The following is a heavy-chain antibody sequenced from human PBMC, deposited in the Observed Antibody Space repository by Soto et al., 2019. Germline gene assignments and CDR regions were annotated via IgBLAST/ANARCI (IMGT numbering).Heavy chain of an antibody. D-gene: IGHD3-16*01. CDR1: GYIFVNYG. CDR3: VMVDNYVTPTPQDV. V-gene: IGHV1-18*01. Sequence: QVQLVQSGDEVKKPGASVKVSCKASGYIFVNYGIAWVRQAPGQGLEWMGWISPYTGNTHSATKVQGRLTMTTDTTTSTAYMGLGSLTYDDTAVYYCVMVDNYVTPTPQDVWGQGTTVTVSS. CDR2: ISPYTGNT. J-gene: IGHJ6*02.